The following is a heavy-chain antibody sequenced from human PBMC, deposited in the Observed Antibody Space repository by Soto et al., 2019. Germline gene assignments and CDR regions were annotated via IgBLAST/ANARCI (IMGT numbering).Heavy chain of an antibody. CDR1: GFTFRSYH. V-gene: IGHV3-64*02. Sequence: EVQLVESGEGLVQPGGSLRLSCAASGFTFRSYHIHWIRQAPGKGLEFVSAISRSGDRTYYADSVKGRFTITRDNSKNRVWLQMGSLRAEDMAVYYCARARCSSGQCYYFDYWGRGARVSVSS. J-gene: IGHJ4*02. CDR3: ARARCSSGQCYYFDY. D-gene: IGHD3-22*01. CDR2: ISRSGDRT.